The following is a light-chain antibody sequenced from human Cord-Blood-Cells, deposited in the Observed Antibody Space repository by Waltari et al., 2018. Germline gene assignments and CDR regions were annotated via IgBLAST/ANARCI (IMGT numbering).Light chain of an antibody. CDR2: EVS. J-gene: IGLJ1*01. CDR3: SSYTSSSTLV. V-gene: IGLV2-14*01. Sequence: QSALTQPASVSGSPGQSITISCTGTSSDVGGYNNVSWYQQHPGKAPKLMIYEVSNWPSGVSNRFSGSKSGNTASLTISGLQAEDEADYYCSSYTSSSTLVFGTGTKVTVL. CDR1: SSDVGGYNN.